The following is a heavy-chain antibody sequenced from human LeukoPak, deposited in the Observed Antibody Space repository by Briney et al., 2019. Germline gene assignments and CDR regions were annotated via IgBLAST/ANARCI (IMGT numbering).Heavy chain of an antibody. Sequence: SQTLSLTCAISGDSVSSNSAAWNWIRQSPSRGLEWLGRTYYRSKWYNDYAVSVKSRITINPDTSKNQFSLQLNSVTPEGTAVYYCARDMTTVVTYADAFDIWGQGTMVTVSS. CDR1: GDSVSSNSAA. CDR2: TYYRSKWYN. V-gene: IGHV6-1*01. CDR3: ARDMTTVVTYADAFDI. D-gene: IGHD4-23*01. J-gene: IGHJ3*02.